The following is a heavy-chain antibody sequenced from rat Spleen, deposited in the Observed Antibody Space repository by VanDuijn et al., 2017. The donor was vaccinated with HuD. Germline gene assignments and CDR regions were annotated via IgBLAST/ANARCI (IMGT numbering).Heavy chain of an antibody. J-gene: IGHJ3*01. V-gene: IGHV5-19*01. D-gene: IGHD1-4*01. CDR3: ATRFNYAGFAY. CDR2: ISPSGGST. Sequence: EVQLVESGGGLVQPGRSLKLSCVASGFIFSDFGMNWIRQAPGKGLEWVASISPSGGSTYYRDSVKGRFTISRDNAKNTLYLQMDSLRSEDTATYYCATRFNYAGFAYWGQGTLVTVSS. CDR1: GFIFSDFG.